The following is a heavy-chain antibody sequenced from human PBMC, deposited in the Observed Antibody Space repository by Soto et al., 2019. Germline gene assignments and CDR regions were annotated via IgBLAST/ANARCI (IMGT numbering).Heavy chain of an antibody. CDR3: ARNYYDSSGYLFDY. D-gene: IGHD3-22*01. J-gene: IGHJ4*02. CDR1: GFSLSTSGMY. CDR2: IDWENDK. V-gene: IGHV2-70*10. Sequence: SGPTLVKPTQTLTLTCTFSGFSLSTSGMYVSWIRQPPGKALEWIARIDWENDKYYSTYLKTRITISKETSKNQVVITSTNTDPVDTSTYYGARNYYDSSGYLFDYWGQGTLVTVSS.